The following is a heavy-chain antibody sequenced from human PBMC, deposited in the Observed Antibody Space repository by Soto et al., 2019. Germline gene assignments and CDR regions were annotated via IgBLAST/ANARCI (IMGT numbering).Heavy chain of an antibody. J-gene: IGHJ4*02. V-gene: IGHV3-21*01. CDR2: ISSSSSYI. CDR3: ARATNQGYDFWSGPTYYFDY. Sequence: GGSLRLSCAASGFTFSSYAMSWVRQAPGKGLEWVSSISSSSSYIYYADSVKGRFTISRDNAKNSLYLQMNSLRSEDTAVYYCARATNQGYDFWSGPTYYFDYWGQGTLVTVSS. D-gene: IGHD3-3*01. CDR1: GFTFSSYA.